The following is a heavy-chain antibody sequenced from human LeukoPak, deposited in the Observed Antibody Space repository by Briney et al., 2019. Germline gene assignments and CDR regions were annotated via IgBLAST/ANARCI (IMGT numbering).Heavy chain of an antibody. D-gene: IGHD1-26*01. V-gene: IGHV4-34*01. CDR1: GGSFSGYY. CDR3: ARGRWELPN. CDR2: INHSGST. J-gene: IGHJ4*02. Sequence: AETLSLTCAVYGGSFSGYYWSWIRQPPGKGLEWIGEINHSGSTNYNPSLQSRGTISVDSSKNQFSLKLSSGTAADTAVYYCARGRWELPNWGQGTLVTVSS.